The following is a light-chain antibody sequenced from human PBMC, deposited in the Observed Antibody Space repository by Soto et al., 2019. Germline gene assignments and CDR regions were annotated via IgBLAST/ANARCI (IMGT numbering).Light chain of an antibody. V-gene: IGKV1-39*01. CDR2: AVS. Sequence: DIQLTQSPASLSASLGDRVTITCRASQFIANYINWYQQKPGKAPNLLIYAVSNLQSGVPSRFSGSGSATDFTLTITGLQPDDFATYYCQQSYSAPPYIFGQGTKVEI. CDR1: QFIANY. CDR3: QQSYSAPPYI. J-gene: IGKJ2*01.